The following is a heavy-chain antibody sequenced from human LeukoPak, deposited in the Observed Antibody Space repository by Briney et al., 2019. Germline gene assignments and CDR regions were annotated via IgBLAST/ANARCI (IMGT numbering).Heavy chain of an antibody. Sequence: SETLSLTCAVYGGSFSGYYWSWIRQPPGKGLEWIGEINHSGSTNYNPSLKSRVTMSVDTSKNQFSLKLSSVTAADTAVYYCAREGTTGTADWFDPWGQGTLVTVSS. CDR1: GGSFSGYY. CDR3: AREGTTGTADWFDP. V-gene: IGHV4-34*01. CDR2: INHSGST. J-gene: IGHJ5*02. D-gene: IGHD1-1*01.